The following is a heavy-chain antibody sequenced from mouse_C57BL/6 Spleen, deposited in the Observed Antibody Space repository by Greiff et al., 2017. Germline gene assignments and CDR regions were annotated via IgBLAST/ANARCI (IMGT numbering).Heavy chain of an antibody. D-gene: IGHD3-2*02. J-gene: IGHJ3*01. CDR1: GYSITSGYY. V-gene: IGHV3-6*01. CDR2: ISYDGSN. CDR3: ARQLRLLAWFAY. Sequence: ESGPGLVKPSQSLSLTCSVTGYSITSGYYWNWIRQFPGNKLEWMGYISYDGSNNYNPSLKNRISITRDTSKNQFFLKLNSVTTEDTATYYCARQLRLLAWFAYWGQGTLVTVSA.